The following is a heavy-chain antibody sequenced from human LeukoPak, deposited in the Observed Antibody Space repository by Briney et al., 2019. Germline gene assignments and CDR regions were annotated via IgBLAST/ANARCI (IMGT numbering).Heavy chain of an antibody. CDR2: VTGSGAST. CDR3: ARGPGYGSSWYFDY. J-gene: IGHJ4*02. CDR1: GFTFSRSA. V-gene: IGHV3-23*01. Sequence: GGSLRLSCAASGFTFSRSAMSWVHQAPGKGLEWVSSVTGSGASTYYADSVKGHFTISRDNSKNTLYLQMNSLRAEDTALYYCARGPGYGSSWYFDYWGQGTLVTVS. D-gene: IGHD6-13*01.